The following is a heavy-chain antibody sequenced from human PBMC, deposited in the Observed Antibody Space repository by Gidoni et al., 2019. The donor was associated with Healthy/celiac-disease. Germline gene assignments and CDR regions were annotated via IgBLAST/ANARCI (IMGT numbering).Heavy chain of an antibody. Sequence: QVQLVESGGGVVQPGRSLRLSCAASGCTFSSYGMHWVRQAPGKGLEWVAVISYDGSNKYYADSVKGRFTISRDNSKNTLYLQMNSLRAEDTAVYYCAKDSSSSWYSFDYWGQGTLVTVSS. CDR2: ISYDGSNK. V-gene: IGHV3-30*18. D-gene: IGHD6-13*01. J-gene: IGHJ4*02. CDR1: GCTFSSYG. CDR3: AKDSSSSWYSFDY.